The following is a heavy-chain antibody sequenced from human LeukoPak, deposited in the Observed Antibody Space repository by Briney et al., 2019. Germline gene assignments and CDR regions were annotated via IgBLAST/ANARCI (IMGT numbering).Heavy chain of an antibody. V-gene: IGHV1-24*01. J-gene: IGHJ4*02. D-gene: IGHD2-21*01. Sequence: RASVKVSCKVSGYTLTELSMHWVRQAPGKGLEWMGGFDPEDGETIYAQKFQGRVTMTEDTSTDTAYMEPSSLRSEDTAVYYCATGPMWRADYWGQGTLVTVSS. CDR3: ATGPMWRADY. CDR1: GYTLTELS. CDR2: FDPEDGET.